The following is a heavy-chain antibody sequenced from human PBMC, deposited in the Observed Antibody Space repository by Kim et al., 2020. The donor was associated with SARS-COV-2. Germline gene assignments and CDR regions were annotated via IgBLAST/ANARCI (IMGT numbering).Heavy chain of an antibody. V-gene: IGHV4-61*01. CDR3: ARDASGRPSNYGVDV. D-gene: IGHD3-10*01. CDR2: ISYGGST. Sequence: SETLSLTCTVSGGSVSSRSYYWNWIRQPPGKGLQWIGYISYGGSTNSNPSLKSRVTISLDTSTNQFSLKLTSVTGADTAVYYCARDASGRPSNYGVDVWGQGATVNVSS. CDR1: GGSVSSRSYY. J-gene: IGHJ6*02.